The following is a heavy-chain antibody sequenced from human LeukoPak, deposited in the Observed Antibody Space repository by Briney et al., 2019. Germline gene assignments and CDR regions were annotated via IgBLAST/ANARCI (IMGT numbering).Heavy chain of an antibody. CDR3: ASQIQGFDY. D-gene: IGHD5-18*01. CDR1: GCTFSSYA. J-gene: IGHJ4*02. Sequence: PGGSLRLSCAASGCTFSSYAKHWVRQAPAQGLGWVAVNTYDGSNNYYAVSVKVRFTISRANSKNSLYLQMISLRDKATAVYSCASQIQGFDYWGQGTLVTVSS. CDR2: NTYDGSNN. V-gene: IGHV3-30*04.